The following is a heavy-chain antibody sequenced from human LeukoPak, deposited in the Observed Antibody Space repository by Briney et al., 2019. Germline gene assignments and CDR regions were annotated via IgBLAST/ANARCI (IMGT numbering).Heavy chain of an antibody. D-gene: IGHD3-22*01. V-gene: IGHV3-30*04. J-gene: IGHJ4*02. CDR3: ARDRDYDSSGPLDY. Sequence: PGRSLRLPCAASGFTFSSYAMHWVRQAPGKGLEWVAVISYDGSNKYYADSVKGRFTISRDNSKNTLYLQMNSLRAEDTAVYYCARDRDYDSSGPLDYWGQGTLVTVSS. CDR2: ISYDGSNK. CDR1: GFTFSSYA.